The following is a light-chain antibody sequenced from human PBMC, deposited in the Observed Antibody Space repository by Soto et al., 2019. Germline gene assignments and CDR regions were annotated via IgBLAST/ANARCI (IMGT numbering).Light chain of an antibody. CDR2: EVT. J-gene: IGLJ1*01. CDR1: NSDVGGSHF. CDR3: SSFTSASRFV. V-gene: IGLV2-14*01. Sequence: QSALTQPASVSGSPGQSITISCTGTNSDVGGSHFVSWYQQYPGKAPKLMIFEVTHRPSGVSDRFSGSKSANTASLIISGLQAEDEADYYCSSFTSASRFVFGTGTQLTVL.